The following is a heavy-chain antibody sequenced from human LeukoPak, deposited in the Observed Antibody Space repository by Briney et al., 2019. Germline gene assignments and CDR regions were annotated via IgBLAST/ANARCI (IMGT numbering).Heavy chain of an antibody. CDR3: ASDGPRTRFGTYSYGMDV. J-gene: IGHJ6*02. Sequence: GRSLRLSCAASGFTFSSYGMHWVRQAPGKGLEWVAVIWYDGSNKYYADSVKGRFTISRDNSKNTLYLQLNRLSAEDTAVSYCASDGPRTRFGTYSYGMDVWGQGTTVTVSS. CDR1: GFTFSSYG. CDR2: IWYDGSNK. V-gene: IGHV3-33*01. D-gene: IGHD3-16*01.